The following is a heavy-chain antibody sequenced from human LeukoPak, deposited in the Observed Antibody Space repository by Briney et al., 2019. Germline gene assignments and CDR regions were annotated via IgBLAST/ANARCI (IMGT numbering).Heavy chain of an antibody. CDR1: GYTFTSYD. V-gene: IGHV1-8*01. D-gene: IGHD6-13*01. Sequence: ASVKVSCKASGYTFTSYDINWVRQATGQGLEWMGWMNPNSGNTGYAQKFQGRVTMTRNTSISTAYMELSSLRSEDTAVYYCARGVRSSWHHYYYMDVWGKGTTVTISS. CDR3: ARGVRSSWHHYYYMDV. CDR2: MNPNSGNT. J-gene: IGHJ6*03.